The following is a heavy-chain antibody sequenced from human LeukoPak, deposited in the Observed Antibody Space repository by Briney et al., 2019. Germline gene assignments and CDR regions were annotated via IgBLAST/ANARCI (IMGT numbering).Heavy chain of an antibody. D-gene: IGHD4-11*01. CDR3: AREPMTTVTNFDY. CDR2: ISSSSTYI. CDR1: GFTFSSYS. V-gene: IGHV3-21*01. Sequence: KPGGSLRLSCAASGFTFSSYSMNWVRQAPGKGLDWVSSISSSSTYIYYADSVKGRFTISRDNAKNSLYLQMNSLRAEDTAVYYCAREPMTTVTNFDYWGQGTLVTVSS. J-gene: IGHJ4*02.